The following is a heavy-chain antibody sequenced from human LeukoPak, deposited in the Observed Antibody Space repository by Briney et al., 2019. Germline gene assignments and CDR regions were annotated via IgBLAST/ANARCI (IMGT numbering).Heavy chain of an antibody. CDR2: INHSGST. V-gene: IGHV4-34*01. D-gene: IGHD3-3*01. CDR3: ARGWTTIFGVVIPHSPFDY. J-gene: IGHJ4*02. CDR1: GGSFSGYY. Sequence: SETLSLTCAVYGGSFSGYYWSWIRQPPGKGLEWTGEINHSGSTNYNPSLKSRVTISVDTSKNQFSLKLSSVTAADTAVYYCARGWTTIFGVVIPHSPFDYWGQGTLVTVSS.